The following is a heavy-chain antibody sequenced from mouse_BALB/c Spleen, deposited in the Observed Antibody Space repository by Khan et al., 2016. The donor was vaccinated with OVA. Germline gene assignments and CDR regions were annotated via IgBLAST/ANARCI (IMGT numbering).Heavy chain of an antibody. CDR1: GYTFTSYV. Sequence: EVKLLESGPEVVKPGASVKMSCKASGYTFTSYVMHWVKQKPGQGLEWIGYIYPFNDSTNFNENFNGKATLTSDKAARTAYMELSNLTSEDSAVYYGAVVGSYYVSFVHWGQRTLVTVSA. CDR3: AVVGSYYVSFVH. V-gene: IGHV1S136*01. CDR2: IYPFNDST. D-gene: IGHD1-1*01. J-gene: IGHJ3*01.